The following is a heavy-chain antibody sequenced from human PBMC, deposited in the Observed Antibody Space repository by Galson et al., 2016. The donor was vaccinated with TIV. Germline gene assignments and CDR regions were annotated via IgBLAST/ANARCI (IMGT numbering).Heavy chain of an antibody. CDR3: ARDLSTDTTTPFDY. D-gene: IGHD4-17*01. V-gene: IGHV1-2*02. Sequence: SVKVSCKASGYSLTGNYIHWVRQAPGQGLEWIGWINPTSGDTNYQKRFQDRVTMTRDTSITTVYMDLNRLTSDDAAVYYCARDLSTDTTTPFDYWGQGTLVTV. CDR1: GYSLTGNY. J-gene: IGHJ4*02. CDR2: INPTSGDT.